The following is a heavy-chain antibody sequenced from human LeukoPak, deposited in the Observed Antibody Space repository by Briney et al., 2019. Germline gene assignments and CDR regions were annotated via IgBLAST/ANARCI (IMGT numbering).Heavy chain of an antibody. CDR1: GYSFTNYA. V-gene: IGHV7-4-1*02. CDR2: INTNSGNP. J-gene: IGHJ5*02. D-gene: IGHD1-26*01. Sequence: ASVTVSCKASGYSFTNYAINWVRQAPGQGLEWMGWINTNSGNPTYAQGFTGRFVFSLDTSVSTASLQISSLEADDTAVYYCARLTGGTYLDPWGQGTLVTVSS. CDR3: ARLTGGTYLDP.